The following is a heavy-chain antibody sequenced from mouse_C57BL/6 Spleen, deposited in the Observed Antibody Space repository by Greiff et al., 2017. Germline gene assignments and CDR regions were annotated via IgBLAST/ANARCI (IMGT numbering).Heavy chain of an antibody. D-gene: IGHD2-3*01. Sequence: QVQLQQPGAELVKPGASVKLSCKASGYTFTSYWMHWVKQRPGQGLEWIGMIHPNSGSTNYNEKFKSKATLTVDKSSSTAYMQLSSLTSEDSAVYYCASGYDGYYVLFAYWGHGTLVTVSA. V-gene: IGHV1-64*01. CDR1: GYTFTSYW. CDR2: IHPNSGST. J-gene: IGHJ3*01. CDR3: ASGYDGYYVLFAY.